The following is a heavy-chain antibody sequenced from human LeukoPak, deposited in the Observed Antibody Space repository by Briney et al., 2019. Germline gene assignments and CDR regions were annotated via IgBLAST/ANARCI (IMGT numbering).Heavy chain of an antibody. J-gene: IGHJ3*02. Sequence: SQTLSLTCTVSGGSINSGTNYWGWIRHPAGKGLEWIRRIFSSGRTNYSTSLKSGATTSVDVSKTHFSLKLTSLSAAAPALYYYARDLLHRGYAFDIWGQGTMVTVSS. CDR1: GGSINSGTNY. V-gene: IGHV4-61*02. CDR3: ARDLLHRGYAFDI. CDR2: IFSSGRT. D-gene: IGHD5-12*01.